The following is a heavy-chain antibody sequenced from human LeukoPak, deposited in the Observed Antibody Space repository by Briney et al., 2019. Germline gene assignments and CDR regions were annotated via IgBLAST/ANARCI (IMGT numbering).Heavy chain of an antibody. CDR2: IYSGGST. Sequence: GGSLRLSCAASGFTVSSNYMSWVRQAPGKGLEWVSVIYSGGSTYYADSVKDRFTISRDNSKNTLYLQMNSLRAEDTAVYYCARARRNYFDYWAREPWSPSPQ. V-gene: IGHV3-66*01. CDR1: GFTVSSNY. J-gene: IGHJ4*02. CDR3: ARARRNYFDY.